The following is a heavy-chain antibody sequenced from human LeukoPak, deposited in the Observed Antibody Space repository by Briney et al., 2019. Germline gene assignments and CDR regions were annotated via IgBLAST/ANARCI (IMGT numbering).Heavy chain of an antibody. CDR3: ARGGYCSGGSCHYNWFDP. D-gene: IGHD2-15*01. Sequence: SETLSLTCAVYGGSFSGYYWSWIRQPPGKGLEWIGEINHSGCTNYNPSLKSRVTISVDTSKNQFSLKLSSVTAADTAVYYCARGGYCSGGSCHYNWFDPWGQGTLVTVSS. J-gene: IGHJ5*02. CDR1: GGSFSGYY. V-gene: IGHV4-34*01. CDR2: INHSGCT.